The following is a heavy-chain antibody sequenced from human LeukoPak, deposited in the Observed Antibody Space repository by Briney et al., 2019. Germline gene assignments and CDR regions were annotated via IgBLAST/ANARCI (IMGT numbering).Heavy chain of an antibody. CDR1: GFTFSNYV. Sequence: GGSLRLSCAASGFTFSNYVMHWVRQAPGKGLEYVSSISSNGGSTYYTNSVKGRFTIPRDNSKNTLYLQMGSLRAEDMAVYYCAKGGSCSGATCYLTLFDYWGQGTLVTVSS. D-gene: IGHD2-15*01. V-gene: IGHV3-64*01. J-gene: IGHJ4*02. CDR3: AKGGSCSGATCYLTLFDY. CDR2: ISSNGGST.